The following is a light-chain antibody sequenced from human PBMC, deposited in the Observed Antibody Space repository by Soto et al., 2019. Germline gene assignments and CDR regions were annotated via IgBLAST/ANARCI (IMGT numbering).Light chain of an antibody. Sequence: DIQLTQSPSNLSASVGDRVTLTYRASQSITNRLAWYQQKPGKAPKVLIYDASYLESGVPSRFRGSGSGTQFILTISSLQPDDFATYYCQHYGGMWAFGQGTKVDIK. CDR3: QHYGGMWA. CDR1: QSITNR. V-gene: IGKV1-5*01. CDR2: DAS. J-gene: IGKJ1*01.